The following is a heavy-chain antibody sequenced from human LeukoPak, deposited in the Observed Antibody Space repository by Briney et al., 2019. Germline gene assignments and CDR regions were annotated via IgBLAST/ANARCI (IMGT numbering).Heavy chain of an antibody. D-gene: IGHD6-13*01. Sequence: SETLSLTCAVSGGSISSSNWWSWVRQPPGKGLEWIGEIYHSGSTNYNPSLKSRVTISVDTSKNQFSLKLSSVTAADTAVYYCARDLAAAGTVDYGMDVWGQGTTVTVS. CDR1: GGSISSSNW. J-gene: IGHJ6*02. CDR3: ARDLAAAGTVDYGMDV. CDR2: IYHSGST. V-gene: IGHV4-4*02.